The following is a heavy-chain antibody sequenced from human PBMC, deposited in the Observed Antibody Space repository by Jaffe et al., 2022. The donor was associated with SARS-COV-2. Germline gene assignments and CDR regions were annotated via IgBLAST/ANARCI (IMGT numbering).Heavy chain of an antibody. V-gene: IGHV3-9*01. CDR3: AKDIGTSWYFDY. CDR1: GFTFDKYA. J-gene: IGHJ4*02. D-gene: IGHD2-2*01. Sequence: EVQLVESGGGLVQPGRSLRLSCAASGFTFDKYAMHWVRQAPGKGLEWVSGIWNGAIIGYADSVKGRFTISSDSAKNSLYLQMNSLRPEDSALYYCAKDIGTSWYFDYWGQGTLVTVSS. CDR2: IWNGAII.